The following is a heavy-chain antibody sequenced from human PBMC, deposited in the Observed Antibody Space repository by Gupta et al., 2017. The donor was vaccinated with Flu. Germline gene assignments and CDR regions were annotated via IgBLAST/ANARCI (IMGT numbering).Heavy chain of an antibody. V-gene: IGHV3-33*01. Sequence: MHWARQAPGKGLQWVAVSRYDGGDTYYADSVKGRFTISRDNFKSTLYLQVNSLRAEDTAVYYCARSSQSYYDGSGMDVWGQGTTVTVS. CDR2: SRYDGGDT. J-gene: IGHJ6*02. CDR3: ARSSQSYYDGSGMDV. D-gene: IGHD3-22*01.